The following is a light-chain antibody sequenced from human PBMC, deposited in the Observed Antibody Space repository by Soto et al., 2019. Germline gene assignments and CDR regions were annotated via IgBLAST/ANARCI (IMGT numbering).Light chain of an antibody. J-gene: IGLJ2*01. CDR3: CSHADTYTVV. V-gene: IGLV2-11*01. Sequence: QSVLTQPRSVSGSPGQSVTISCTGTSSDIGSYNRVSWFQQPPGEAPKLIIYDVTKRPSGVPDRFSGSKSGNTASLTISGLQAEDEADYYYCSHADTYTVVCGGGTKVTVL. CDR2: DVT. CDR1: SSDIGSYNR.